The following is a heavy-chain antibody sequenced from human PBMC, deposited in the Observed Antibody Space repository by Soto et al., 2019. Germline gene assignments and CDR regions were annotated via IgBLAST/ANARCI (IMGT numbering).Heavy chain of an antibody. V-gene: IGHV4-31*03. CDR2: IYYSGST. D-gene: IGHD2-2*01. J-gene: IGHJ5*02. CDR1: GGSISSGGYY. Sequence: PSETLSLTCTVSGGSISSGGYYWSWIRQHPGKGLEWIGYIYYSGSTYYNPSLKSRVTISVDTSKNQFSLKLSSVTAADTAVYYCARGLDEVPAAIASWFDPWGQGTLVTVSS. CDR3: ARGLDEVPAAIASWFDP.